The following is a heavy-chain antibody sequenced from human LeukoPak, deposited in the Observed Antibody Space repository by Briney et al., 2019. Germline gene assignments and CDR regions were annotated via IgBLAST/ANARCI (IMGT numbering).Heavy chain of an antibody. Sequence: GGSLRLSCAASGFTFNNYAMNWVRQAPGKGLEWVSSISGSGGNTYYADSVKGRFTISRDNSKNTLYLQMNSLRAEDSAVYYCAKPARTDAFDIWGQGTMITVSS. CDR3: AKPARTDAFDI. CDR1: GFTFNNYA. D-gene: IGHD1-14*01. J-gene: IGHJ3*02. V-gene: IGHV3-23*01. CDR2: ISGSGGNT.